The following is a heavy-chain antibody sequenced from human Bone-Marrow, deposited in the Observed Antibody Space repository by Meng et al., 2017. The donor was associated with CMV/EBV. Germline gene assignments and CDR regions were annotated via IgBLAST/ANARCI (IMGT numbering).Heavy chain of an antibody. CDR3: AKDVVVVPAPLPYYYYGMDV. CDR2: ISGSGVSI. J-gene: IGHJ6*02. V-gene: IGHV3-23*01. Sequence: GGSLRLSCAASGFTFSSSWMDWVRQAPGKGLEWVSTISGSGVSIYYADSVKGRFTISRDNSKSTLYLQMNSLRAEDTALYYCAKDVVVVPAPLPYYYYGMDVWGQGTTVTVSS. D-gene: IGHD2-2*02. CDR1: GFTFSSSW.